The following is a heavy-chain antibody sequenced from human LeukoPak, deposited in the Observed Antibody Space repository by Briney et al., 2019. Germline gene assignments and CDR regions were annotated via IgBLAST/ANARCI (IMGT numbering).Heavy chain of an antibody. Sequence: RASVKVSCKASGGTFSSYAISWVRQAPGQGLEWMGGIIPIFGTANYAQKFQGRVTITTDESTSTAYMELSSLRSEDTAVYYCARNYYDSSGYYYGGTGPYYFDYWGQGTLVTVSS. CDR1: GGTFSSYA. J-gene: IGHJ4*02. CDR3: ARNYYDSSGYYYGGTGPYYFDY. CDR2: IIPIFGTA. V-gene: IGHV1-69*05. D-gene: IGHD3-22*01.